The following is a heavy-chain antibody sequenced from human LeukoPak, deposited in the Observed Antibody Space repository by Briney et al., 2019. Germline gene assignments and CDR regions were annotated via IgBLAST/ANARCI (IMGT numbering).Heavy chain of an antibody. CDR2: IYPGDSDT. CDR1: GYSFTSYR. Sequence: GESLKISCKGSGYSFTSYRIGWVRQMPGKGLEWMEIIYPGDSDTRYSPSFQGQVTISADKSISTAYLQWSSLKASDTAMYYCARHVFSGIVVVVAATQDGWFDPWGQGTLVTVSS. D-gene: IGHD2-15*01. J-gene: IGHJ5*02. CDR3: ARHVFSGIVVVVAATQDGWFDP. V-gene: IGHV5-51*01.